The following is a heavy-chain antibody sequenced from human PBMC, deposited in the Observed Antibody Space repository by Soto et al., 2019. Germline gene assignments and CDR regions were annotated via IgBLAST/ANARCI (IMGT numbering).Heavy chain of an antibody. V-gene: IGHV5-51*01. D-gene: IGHD3-22*01. Sequence: GEYRKISCKSYGYRFTTYWIACVRQMPGKGREYMGSIHPGESDTRYSPSFQGQVTISADKSISTAYLQWSSLKASDTAMYYCARHVGYYDSSGYYPTSFYYYYGMDVWGQGTTVTVSS. CDR3: ARHVGYYDSSGYYPTSFYYYYGMDV. CDR1: GYRFTTYW. J-gene: IGHJ6*02. CDR2: IHPGESDT.